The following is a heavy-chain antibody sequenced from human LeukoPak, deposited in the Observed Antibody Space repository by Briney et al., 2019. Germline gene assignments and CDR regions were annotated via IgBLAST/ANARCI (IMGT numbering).Heavy chain of an antibody. CDR3: AKASTVLKPIDS. CDR2: ISPIGSRT. CDR1: GFTFSTYA. J-gene: IGHJ4*02. D-gene: IGHD1-14*01. Sequence: GGSLRLSCAASGFTFSTYAMNWVRQAPGKGLEWVSAISPIGSRTYYADSVKGRFTISRDNSKNTLYLQMNSLRDGDTAIYYCAKASTVLKPIDSWGQGTLVTVSS. V-gene: IGHV3-23*01.